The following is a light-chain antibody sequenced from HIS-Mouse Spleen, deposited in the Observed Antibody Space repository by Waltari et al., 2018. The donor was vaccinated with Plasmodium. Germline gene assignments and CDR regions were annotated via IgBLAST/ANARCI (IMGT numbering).Light chain of an antibody. J-gene: IGLJ1*01. CDR2: EVS. CDR3: SSYTSSSTLDV. Sequence: QSALTQPASVSGSPGQSLPISFTGTSSYVGGSNYVSLYQQHPGKAPKLMIYEVSNRPSGVSNRCSGSKSGNTASLTISGLQAEDEADYYCSSYTSSSTLDVFGTGTKVTVL. V-gene: IGLV2-14*01. CDR1: SSYVGGSNY.